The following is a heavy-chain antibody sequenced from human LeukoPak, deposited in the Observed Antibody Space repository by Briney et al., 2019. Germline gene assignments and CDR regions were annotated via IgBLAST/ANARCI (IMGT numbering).Heavy chain of an antibody. CDR2: ISYDGSNK. Sequence: PEGSLRLSCAASGFTFSSYAMHWVRQAPGKGLEWVAVISYDGSNKYYADSVKGRFTISRDNSKNTLYLQMNSLRAEDTAVYYCAREFTYYGMDVWGQGTTVTVSS. J-gene: IGHJ6*02. CDR1: GFTFSSYA. V-gene: IGHV3-30-3*01. CDR3: AREFTYYGMDV.